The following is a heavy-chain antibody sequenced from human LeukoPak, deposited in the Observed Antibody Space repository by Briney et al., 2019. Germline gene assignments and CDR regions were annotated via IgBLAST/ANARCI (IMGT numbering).Heavy chain of an antibody. Sequence: SQTLSLTCALSGDIFSSNSDAWSWITQSPSRGLEWLGRTYYRSKWYNDYAVSVKSRITINPDTSKNQFSRQLNSVTREDTAVYYCARGSSGYLVDWGQGTLVTVSS. CDR2: TYYRSKWYN. V-gene: IGHV6-1*01. D-gene: IGHD6-19*01. J-gene: IGHJ4*02. CDR1: GDIFSSNSDA. CDR3: ARGSSGYLVD.